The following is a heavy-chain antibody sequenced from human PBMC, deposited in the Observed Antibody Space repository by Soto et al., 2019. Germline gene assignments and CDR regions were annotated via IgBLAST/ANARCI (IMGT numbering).Heavy chain of an antibody. J-gene: IGHJ4*02. D-gene: IGHD2-21*02. CDR2: INAYIGDT. Sequence: QVQLVQSGPEVKKPGASVKVSCKACGYTFTHYGITWVRQAPGQGLEWTGWINAYIGDTKSAEKYQGRVTVTMDTSTNTAYLELRSLRSDDTAVYYCARGDGDTLDYWGQGTLVRVSA. CDR1: GYTFTHYG. CDR3: ARGDGDTLDY. V-gene: IGHV1-18*01.